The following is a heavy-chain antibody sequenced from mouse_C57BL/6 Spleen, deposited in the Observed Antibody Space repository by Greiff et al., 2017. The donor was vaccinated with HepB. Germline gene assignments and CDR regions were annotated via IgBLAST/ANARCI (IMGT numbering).Heavy chain of an antibody. V-gene: IGHV1-26*01. Sequence: EVQLQQSGPELVKPGASVKISCKASGYTFTDYYMNWVKQSHGKSLEWIGDINPNNGGTSYNQKFKGKATLTVDKSSSTAYMELRSLTSEDSAVYYCARGGSSPLCYWGQGTTLTVSS. CDR1: GYTFTDYY. CDR2: INPNNGGT. D-gene: IGHD1-1*01. CDR3: ARGGSSPLCY. J-gene: IGHJ2*01.